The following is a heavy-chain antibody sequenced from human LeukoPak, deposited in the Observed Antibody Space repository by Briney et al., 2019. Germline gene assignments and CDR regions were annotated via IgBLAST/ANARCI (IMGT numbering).Heavy chain of an antibody. J-gene: IGHJ4*02. V-gene: IGHV3-23*01. CDR1: GFTFSSYA. D-gene: IGHD3-22*01. CDR2: IGASGGTT. CDR3: AKDLSSGYPYYFDY. Sequence: PGGSLRLSCAASGFTFSSYAMSWVRQAPGKGLEWVSAIGASGGTTYYADSVKGRFTISRDNSKNTLYLQMNSLRAEDTAVYYCAKDLSSGYPYYFDYWGQGTLVTVSS.